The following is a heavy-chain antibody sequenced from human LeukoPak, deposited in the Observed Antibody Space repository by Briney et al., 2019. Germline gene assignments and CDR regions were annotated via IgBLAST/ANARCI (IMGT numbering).Heavy chain of an antibody. D-gene: IGHD6-13*01. V-gene: IGHV3-48*03. J-gene: IGHJ4*02. CDR2: ISSSGSTI. CDR1: GFTFSSYE. Sequence: GGSLRLSCAASGFTFSSYEMNWVRQAPGKGLEWVSYISSSGSTIYYADSVKGRLTISRDNAKNSLYLQMNSLRAEDTAVYYCASGYSSRGGIDYWGQGTLVTVSS. CDR3: ASGYSSRGGIDY.